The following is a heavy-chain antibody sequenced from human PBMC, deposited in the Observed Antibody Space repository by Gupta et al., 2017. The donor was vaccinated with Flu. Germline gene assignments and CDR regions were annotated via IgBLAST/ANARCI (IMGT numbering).Heavy chain of an antibody. CDR3: TKDANGYSTGWYVS. CDR2: ISGSGATS. D-gene: IGHD6-19*01. Sequence: RQALGKGLEWVSAISGSGATSYYADSVKGRFTISRDNSKNIVSLQINSLGVDDTALYYCTKDANGYSTGWYVSWGQGTPVTVSP. J-gene: IGHJ4*02. V-gene: IGHV3-23*01.